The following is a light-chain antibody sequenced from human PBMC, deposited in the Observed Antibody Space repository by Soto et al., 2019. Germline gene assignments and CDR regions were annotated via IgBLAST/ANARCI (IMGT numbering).Light chain of an antibody. CDR2: GVS. Sequence: EIVLTQSPDTLSLSPGQRATLSCRASQSVRSDYFAWYQQKPGQAPRVIIFGVSTRATGVPDRFSGSGSGTDFTLTISSLEPEDFAVYFCQQRSSWPLTFGGGTKVDI. J-gene: IGKJ4*02. CDR3: QQRSSWPLT. CDR1: QSVRSDY. V-gene: IGKV3D-20*02.